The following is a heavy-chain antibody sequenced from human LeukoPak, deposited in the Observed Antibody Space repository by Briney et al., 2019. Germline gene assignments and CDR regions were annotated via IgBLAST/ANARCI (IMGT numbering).Heavy chain of an antibody. CDR3: ARDVASYPTD. V-gene: IGHV4-39*02. D-gene: IGHD4-17*01. Sequence: PSETLSLTCTVSGGSISSSSYYWGWIRQPPGKGLEWIGSIYYSGSTYYNPSLKSRVTISVDTSKNQFSLKLSSVTAADTGVYYCARDVASYPTDWGQGTLVTVSS. CDR1: GGSISSSSYY. CDR2: IYYSGST. J-gene: IGHJ4*02.